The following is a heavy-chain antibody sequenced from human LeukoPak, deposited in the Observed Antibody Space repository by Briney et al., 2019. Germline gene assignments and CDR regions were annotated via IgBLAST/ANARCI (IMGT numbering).Heavy chain of an antibody. CDR3: ANTGGSVYWYFDL. CDR2: ISGSGGST. CDR1: GFTFSSYV. V-gene: IGHV3-23*01. D-gene: IGHD1-14*01. Sequence: PGGSLRLSCAASGFTFSSYVMSWVRQAPGKGLEWVSAISGSGGSTFYADSAKGRFTISRDNSKNTLYLQMNSLRAEDTAVYYCANTGGSVYWYFDLWGRGTLVTVSS. J-gene: IGHJ2*01.